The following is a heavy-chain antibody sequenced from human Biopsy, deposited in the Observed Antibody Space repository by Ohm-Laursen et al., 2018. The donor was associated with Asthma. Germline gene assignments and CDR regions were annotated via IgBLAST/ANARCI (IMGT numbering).Heavy chain of an antibody. CDR2: IHKNGIG. V-gene: IGHV4-39*01. Sequence: SETLSLTCTVSNASISSNFYYWGWIRQPPGKGLEWVGSIHKNGIGYYKSSLKSRLTISVDTSKNQFSLKVASVTAADTAVYYCARASVAASSNWFDPWGQGTLVTVSS. J-gene: IGHJ5*02. CDR3: ARASVAASSNWFDP. D-gene: IGHD6-19*01. CDR1: NASISSNFYY.